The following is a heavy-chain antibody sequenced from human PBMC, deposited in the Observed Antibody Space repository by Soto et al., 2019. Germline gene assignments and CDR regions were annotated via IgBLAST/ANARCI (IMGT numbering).Heavy chain of an antibody. Sequence: GGSLRLSCAASGFIFSDSGLHWVRQAPGNGLEWVGRIRTKVNDFATIYAASVKGRLTISRDDSKNTAYLQMNSLKNEDTAVYYCARHNDSHDYDYYFDLWGRGTLVTVSS. CDR1: GFIFSDSG. CDR2: IRTKVNDFAT. D-gene: IGHD4-17*01. CDR3: ARHNDSHDYDYYFDL. J-gene: IGHJ2*01. V-gene: IGHV3-73*01.